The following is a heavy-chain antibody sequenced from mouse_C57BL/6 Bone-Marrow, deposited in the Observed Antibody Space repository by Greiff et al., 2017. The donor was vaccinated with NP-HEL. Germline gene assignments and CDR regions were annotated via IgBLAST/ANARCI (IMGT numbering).Heavy chain of an antibody. Sequence: VQLKESGPGLAKPSQTLSLTCSVTGYSITSDYWNWIRKFPGNKLEYMGYISYSGSTYYNPSLKSRISITRDTSKNQYYLQLNSVTTEDTATYYCARGGQLRLRGYYAMDYWGQGTSVTVSS. V-gene: IGHV3-8*01. CDR1: GYSITSDY. J-gene: IGHJ4*01. CDR3: ARGGQLRLRGYYAMDY. D-gene: IGHD3-2*02. CDR2: ISYSGST.